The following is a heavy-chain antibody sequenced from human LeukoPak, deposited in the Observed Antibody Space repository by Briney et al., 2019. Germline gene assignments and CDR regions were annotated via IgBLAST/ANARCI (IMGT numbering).Heavy chain of an antibody. J-gene: IGHJ5*02. CDR3: ARSNEGRGNWFDP. CDR1: GYTFTSYG. Sequence: ASVKFSCKASGYTFTSYGISWVRQAPGQGLEWMGWISAYNGNTNYAQKLQGRVTMTTDTSISTAYMGLSSLRSEDTAVYYCARSNEGRGNWFDPWGQGTLVTVSS. D-gene: IGHD1-1*01. V-gene: IGHV1-18*01. CDR2: ISAYNGNT.